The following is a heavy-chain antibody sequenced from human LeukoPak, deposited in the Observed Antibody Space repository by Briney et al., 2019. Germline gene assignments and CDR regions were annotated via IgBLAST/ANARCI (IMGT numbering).Heavy chain of an antibody. Sequence: PGGSLRLSCAASGFTFSSYDMSWVRQAPGKGLEWVSAISGSGGSTYYADSVKGRFTISRDNSKNTLYLQMNSLRAEDTAVYYCAKAFGWELTDSVDYWGQGTLVTVSS. CDR1: GFTFSSYD. V-gene: IGHV3-23*01. CDR2: ISGSGGST. CDR3: AKAFGWELTDSVDY. D-gene: IGHD1-26*01. J-gene: IGHJ4*02.